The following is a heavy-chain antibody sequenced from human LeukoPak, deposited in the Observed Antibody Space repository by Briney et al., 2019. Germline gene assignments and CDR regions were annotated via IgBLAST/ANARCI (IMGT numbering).Heavy chain of an antibody. Sequence: PSETLSLTCTVSGGSISSGGYYWSWIRQHPGKGLEWIGYIYYSGSTYYNPSLKSRVTISVDTSKNQFSLKLSSVTAADTAVYYCARGVHYDSSGYNYWGQGTLVTVSS. CDR1: GGSISSGGYY. CDR3: ARGVHYDSSGYNY. J-gene: IGHJ4*02. V-gene: IGHV4-30-4*08. CDR2: IYYSGST. D-gene: IGHD3-22*01.